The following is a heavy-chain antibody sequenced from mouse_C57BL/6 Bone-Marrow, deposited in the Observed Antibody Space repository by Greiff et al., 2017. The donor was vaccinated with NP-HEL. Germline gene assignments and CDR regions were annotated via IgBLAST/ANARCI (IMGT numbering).Heavy chain of an antibody. D-gene: IGHD3-2*02. CDR1: GYTFTSYW. V-gene: IGHV1-50*01. CDR2: IDPSDSYT. Sequence: QVHVKQSGAELVKPGASVKLSCKASGYTFTSYWMQWVKQRPGQGLEWIGEIDPSDSYTNYNQKFKGKATLTVDTSSSTAYMQLSSLTSEDSAVYYCAREAQAPYYFDYWGQGTTLTVSS. CDR3: AREAQAPYYFDY. J-gene: IGHJ2*01.